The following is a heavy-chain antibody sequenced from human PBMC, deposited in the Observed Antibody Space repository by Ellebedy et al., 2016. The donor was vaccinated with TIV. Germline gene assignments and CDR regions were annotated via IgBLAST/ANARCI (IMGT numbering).Heavy chain of an antibody. CDR3: AKVVKGSLDP. CDR2: ISSGGTTI. D-gene: IGHD2-15*01. Sequence: SLKISXAASGFSFSDSYMSWLRQAPGKGLEWVSYISSGGTTIHYADSVKGRFTISRDNAKNSLYLQMNSLRAEDTAVYYCAKVVKGSLDPWGQGTLVTVSS. V-gene: IGHV3-11*01. J-gene: IGHJ5*02. CDR1: GFSFSDSY.